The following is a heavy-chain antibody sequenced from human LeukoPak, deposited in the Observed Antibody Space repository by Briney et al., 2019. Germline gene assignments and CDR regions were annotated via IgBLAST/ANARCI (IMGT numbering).Heavy chain of an antibody. CDR3: ARGGSGYSYGWDLFDY. CDR1: GGSISSGSHY. V-gene: IGHV4-61*02. D-gene: IGHD5-18*01. CDR2: IYTSGST. Sequence: PSETLSLTCTVSGGSISSGSHYWSWIRQPAGKGLEWIGRIYTSGSTNYNPSLKSRVTISIDTSKNQFSLKLSSVTAADTAVYYCARGGSGYSYGWDLFDYWGQGTLVTVSS. J-gene: IGHJ4*02.